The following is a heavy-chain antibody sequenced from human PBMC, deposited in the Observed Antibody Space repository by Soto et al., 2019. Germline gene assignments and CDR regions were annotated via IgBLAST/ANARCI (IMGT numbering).Heavy chain of an antibody. CDR2: IYYSGST. J-gene: IGHJ5*02. Sequence: PSETLSLTCTVSGGSICSSSYYWGWIRQPPGKGLEWIGSIYYSGSTYYNPSLKSRVTISVDTSKNQFSLKLSSVTAADTAVYYCARHGAGGVHFGYAWFDPWGQGTLVTASS. D-gene: IGHD5-12*01. CDR3: ARHGAGGVHFGYAWFDP. CDR1: GGSICSSSYY. V-gene: IGHV4-39*01.